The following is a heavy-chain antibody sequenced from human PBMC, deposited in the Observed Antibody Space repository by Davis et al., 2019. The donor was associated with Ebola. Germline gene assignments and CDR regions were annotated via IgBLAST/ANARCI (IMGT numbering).Heavy chain of an antibody. Sequence: SETLSLTCTVSGGSISSGGYYWTWIRQPPGKGLEWIGYVYHDGSTYYNPSLKSRITISIDKSKNDFSLRLTSVTAADTAVYYCAREATILAYFDSWGQGTLATVSS. CDR1: GGSISSGGYY. CDR3: AREATILAYFDS. CDR2: VYHDGST. J-gene: IGHJ4*02. D-gene: IGHD3-9*01. V-gene: IGHV4-30-2*01.